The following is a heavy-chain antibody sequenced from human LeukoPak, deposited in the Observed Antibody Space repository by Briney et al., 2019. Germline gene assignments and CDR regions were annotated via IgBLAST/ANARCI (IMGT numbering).Heavy chain of an antibody. V-gene: IGHV4-4*02. J-gene: IGHJ5*02. CDR2: NYDSGST. CDR3: AREPESITMVRGPYLPT. D-gene: IGHD3-10*01. CDR1: GCSISSSNW. Sequence: PSETLSDTCAVSGCSISSSNWYSWVRQPPGKGLEWIGKNYDSGSTNYNPSLKSRVTISVDKSKNQFSLKLSSVTAADTAVYYCAREPESITMVRGPYLPTWGQGTLVTVSS.